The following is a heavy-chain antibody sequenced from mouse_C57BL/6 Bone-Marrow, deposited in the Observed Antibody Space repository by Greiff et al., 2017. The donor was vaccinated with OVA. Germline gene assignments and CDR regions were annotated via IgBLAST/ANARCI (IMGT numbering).Heavy chain of an antibody. CDR1: GYTFPSYG. CDR2: ISPRSGNP. CDR3: AREGWVLFGGLAY. Sequence: QVHVKQSGAELARPGASVKLSCTASGYTFPSYGIRWVQQRTGQGLEWIGEISPRSGNPYSTAKFKGKATLTADNSSSTPYMALRSLTSEYSAVYCCAREGWVLFGGLAYWGQGTLVTVSA. D-gene: IGHD2-3*01. V-gene: IGHV1-81*01. J-gene: IGHJ3*01.